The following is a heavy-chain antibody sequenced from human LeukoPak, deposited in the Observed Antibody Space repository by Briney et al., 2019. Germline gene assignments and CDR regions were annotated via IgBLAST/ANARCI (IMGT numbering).Heavy chain of an antibody. CDR2: ISSSSTI. CDR3: AIGIAAHRAFDY. V-gene: IGHV3-69-1*01. D-gene: IGHD6-6*01. J-gene: IGHJ4*02. Sequence: WLRQSPGKGLELVSYISSSSTIYYADSVKGRFTNSRDNAKNSLYLQMNSLRAEDTAVYYCAIGIAAHRAFDYWGQGTLVTVSS.